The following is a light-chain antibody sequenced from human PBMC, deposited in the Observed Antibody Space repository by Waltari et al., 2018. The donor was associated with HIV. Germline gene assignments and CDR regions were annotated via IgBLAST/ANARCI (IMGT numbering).Light chain of an antibody. V-gene: IGKV1-5*03. CDR1: QTISTW. J-gene: IGKJ2*01. Sequence: DIQMTQSSSSLSASIGDTVTITCRASQTISTWLAWYQQKSGKAPKLLIYSASSLEGWVPSRFSGSGSGTEFTLASTNLQPDDFATYYYQQYNSYPWAFGQGTKVEI. CDR3: QQYNSYPWA. CDR2: SAS.